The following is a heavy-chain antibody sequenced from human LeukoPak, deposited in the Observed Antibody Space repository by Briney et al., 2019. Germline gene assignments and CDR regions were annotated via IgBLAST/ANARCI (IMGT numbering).Heavy chain of an antibody. CDR3: ARDYDWGRNYYMDV. CDR1: ELTLSDNY. V-gene: IGHV3-53*05. Sequence: GGPLRLSCAASELTLSDNYMSWIRQAPGRGLEWVSFIYSGGSTYYADSVKGRFTISRDNSKNTLYLQMNSLRAEDTAVYYCARDYDWGRNYYMDVWGKGTTVTVSS. D-gene: IGHD3-16*01. CDR2: IYSGGST. J-gene: IGHJ6*03.